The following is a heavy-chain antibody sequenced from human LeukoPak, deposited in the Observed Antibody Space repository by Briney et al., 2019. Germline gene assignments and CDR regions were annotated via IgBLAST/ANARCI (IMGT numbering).Heavy chain of an antibody. CDR1: GFTLSNYG. CDR2: LPNDGTTT. J-gene: IGHJ5*02. CDR3: ARDFYGRYCTGGSCYYRNWFDL. Sequence: PGGSLRLSCAASGFTLSNYGIQWVRQAPGKGLVCGSHLPNDGTTTPYAASAKGRFTISRDNAKNTVYLDMIGLSGEDTAVYYCARDFYGRYCTGGSCYYRNWFDLWGQGTQVTVSS. V-gene: IGHV3-74*03. D-gene: IGHD2-15*01.